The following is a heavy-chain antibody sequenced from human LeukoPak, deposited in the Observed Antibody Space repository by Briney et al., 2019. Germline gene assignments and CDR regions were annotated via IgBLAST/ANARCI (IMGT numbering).Heavy chain of an antibody. CDR1: GFTFTNFR. Sequence: GGSLRLSCAASGFTFTNFRMTWVRQAPGKGLEWVGDIKEDGSDKYYGDSVKGRFVLSRDNARNSLVLRMNSLRAGDTAIYYCAKAGAYSNGYHEYPNYVDYWGQGTLVTVSS. CDR2: IKEDGSDK. D-gene: IGHD3-22*01. CDR3: AKAGAYSNGYHEYPNYVDY. V-gene: IGHV3-7*03. J-gene: IGHJ4*02.